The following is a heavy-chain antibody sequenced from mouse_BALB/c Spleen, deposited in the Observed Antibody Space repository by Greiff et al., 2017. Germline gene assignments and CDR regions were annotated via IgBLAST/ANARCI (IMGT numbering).Heavy chain of an antibody. V-gene: IGHV5-12-2*01. Sequence: DVKLVESGGGLVQPGGSLKLSCAASGFTFSSYTMSWVRQTPEKRLEWVAYISNGGGSTYYPDTVKGRFTISRDNAKNTLYLQMSSLKSEDTAMYYCARHEKYGNRDYYAMDYWGQGTSVTVSS. D-gene: IGHD2-10*02. CDR3: ARHEKYGNRDYYAMDY. J-gene: IGHJ4*01. CDR1: GFTFSSYT. CDR2: ISNGGGST.